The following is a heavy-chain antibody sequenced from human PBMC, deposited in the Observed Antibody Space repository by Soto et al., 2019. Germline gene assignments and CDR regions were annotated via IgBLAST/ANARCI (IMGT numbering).Heavy chain of an antibody. CDR1: GFPFSSYA. V-gene: IGHV3-23*01. Sequence: PGGSLRLSCAASGFPFSSYAMSWVRQPPGKGLEWVSAISGGGGSTYYADSGKGRFTISRDNSKNTLYLQMNSLRAEDTAVYYCAKDAQAVARSEIDYWGQGSLVTVSS. CDR2: ISGGGGST. CDR3: AKDAQAVARSEIDY. J-gene: IGHJ4*02. D-gene: IGHD6-19*01.